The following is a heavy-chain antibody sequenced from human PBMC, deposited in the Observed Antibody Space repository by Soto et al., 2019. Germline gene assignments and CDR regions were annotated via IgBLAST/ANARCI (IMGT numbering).Heavy chain of an antibody. Sequence: QLQLQESGPGLVKPSETLSLTCSVSGDSINSDNYYWGWIRQPPGKGLEWIGSIYYRGNTYYNPSLQTRVTISLDKSKSPFSLKLNSVTAADSAVYFCARLEGLATISYYFDYWGQGTLVTVSS. CDR3: ARLEGLATISYYFDY. V-gene: IGHV4-39*01. CDR1: GDSINSDNYY. CDR2: IYYRGNT. D-gene: IGHD3-9*01. J-gene: IGHJ4*02.